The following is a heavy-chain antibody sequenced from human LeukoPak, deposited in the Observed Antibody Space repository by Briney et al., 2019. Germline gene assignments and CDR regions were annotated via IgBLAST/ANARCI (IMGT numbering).Heavy chain of an antibody. J-gene: IGHJ3*02. Sequence: ASVKVSCKASGYTFTSYDINWVRQATGQGLEWMGWMNPNSGNTGYALKFQGRVTITRNTSISTAYMELSSLRSEDTAVYYCARGGLYCGGDCYDGGAFDIWGQGTMVTVSS. CDR3: ARGGLYCGGDCYDGGAFDI. CDR1: GYTFTSYD. V-gene: IGHV1-8*03. D-gene: IGHD2-21*01. CDR2: MNPNSGNT.